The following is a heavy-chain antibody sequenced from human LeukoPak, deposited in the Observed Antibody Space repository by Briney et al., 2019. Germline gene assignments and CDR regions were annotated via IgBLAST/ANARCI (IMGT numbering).Heavy chain of an antibody. D-gene: IGHD5-12*01. V-gene: IGHV3-64*01. CDR2: ISSNGGST. Sequence: GGSLRLSCAASGFTFSSYAMHWVRQAPGKGLEYVSAISSNGGSTYYANSVKGRFTISRDNSKNTLYLQMGSLRAEDMAVYYCARTLPGYSGYDLNAFDIWGQGTMVTVSS. J-gene: IGHJ3*02. CDR1: GFTFSSYA. CDR3: ARTLPGYSGYDLNAFDI.